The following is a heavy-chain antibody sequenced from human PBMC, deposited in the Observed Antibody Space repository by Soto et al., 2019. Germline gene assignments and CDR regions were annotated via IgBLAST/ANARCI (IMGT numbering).Heavy chain of an antibody. J-gene: IGHJ4*02. Sequence: GGSLRLSCTASGFTFGDYAMSWFRQAPGKGLEWVGFIRSKAFGGTPEYAASVKGRFTISRDDSKSIAYLQMNSLKTEDTAVYYCTRKPRETGTTEFDYWGQGTLVTVSS. D-gene: IGHD1-7*01. CDR2: IRSKAFGGTP. CDR1: GFTFGDYA. V-gene: IGHV3-49*03. CDR3: TRKPRETGTTEFDY.